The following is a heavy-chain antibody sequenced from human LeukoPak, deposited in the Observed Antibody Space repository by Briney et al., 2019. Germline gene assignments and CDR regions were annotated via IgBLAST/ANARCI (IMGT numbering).Heavy chain of an antibody. CDR2: ISYDGSNK. CDR3: AKDRGGFLRLCDY. D-gene: IGHD3-16*01. V-gene: IGHV3-30*18. CDR1: GFTFSSYG. Sequence: GGSLRLSCAASGFTFSSYGMHWVRQAPGKGLEWVAVISYDGSNKYYADSVKGRFTISRDNSKNTLYLQMNSLRAEDTAVYYCAKDRGGFLRLCDYWGQGTLVTVS. J-gene: IGHJ4*02.